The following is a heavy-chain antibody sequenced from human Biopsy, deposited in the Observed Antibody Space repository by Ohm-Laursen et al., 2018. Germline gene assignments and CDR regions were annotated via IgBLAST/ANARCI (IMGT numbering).Heavy chain of an antibody. Sequence: GTLSLTCTVSGDSIRSYYWSWIRQTPEKGLEWIGHVYFTGSTNFSPSLKSRVTISVDTSRVRFSLTLSSVTAADTAIYYCARDRRGDSYMDVWGQGTTVTVSS. V-gene: IGHV4-59*01. CDR3: ARDRRGDSYMDV. J-gene: IGHJ6*02. D-gene: IGHD2-15*01. CDR1: GDSIRSYY. CDR2: VYFTGST.